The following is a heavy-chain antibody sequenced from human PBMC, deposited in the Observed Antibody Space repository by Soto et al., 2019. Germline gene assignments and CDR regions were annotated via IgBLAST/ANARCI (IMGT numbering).Heavy chain of an antibody. D-gene: IGHD6-13*01. CDR3: AKDAAAGHT. CDR2: ISYDGSNK. J-gene: IGHJ5*02. Sequence: GGSLRLSCAASGFTFSSYGMHWVRQAPGKGLEWVAVISYDGSNKYYADSVKGRFTISRDNSKNTLYLQMNSLRAEDTAMYYGAKDAAAGHTWGQGTMVTVSS. CDR1: GFTFSSYG. V-gene: IGHV3-30*18.